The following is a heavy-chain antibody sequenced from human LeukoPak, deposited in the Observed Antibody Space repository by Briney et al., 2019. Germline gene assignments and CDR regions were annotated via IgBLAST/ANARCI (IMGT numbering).Heavy chain of an antibody. V-gene: IGHV4-59*08. CDR2: IYYSGST. J-gene: IGHJ4*02. Sequence: TSSETLSLTCTVSGGSISSYYWSWIRQPPGKGLEWIGYIYYSGSTNYNPSLKSRVTISVDTSKNQFSLKLSSVTAADTAVYYCAATGYSYNYWGQGTLVTVSS. CDR3: AATGYSYNY. CDR1: GGSISSYY. D-gene: IGHD5-18*01.